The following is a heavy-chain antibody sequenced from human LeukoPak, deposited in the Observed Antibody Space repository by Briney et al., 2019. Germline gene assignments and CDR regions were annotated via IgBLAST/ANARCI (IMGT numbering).Heavy chain of an antibody. CDR3: ARVLRGYSSSWSFDY. Sequence: ASVKVSCKASGYTFTGYYMHWVRQAPGQGLEWMGWINSNSGGTSYAQKFQGRVTMTRDTSISTAYMELSRLRSDDTAVYYCARVLRGYSSSWSFDYWGQGTLVTVSS. J-gene: IGHJ4*02. D-gene: IGHD6-13*01. V-gene: IGHV1-2*02. CDR1: GYTFTGYY. CDR2: INSNSGGT.